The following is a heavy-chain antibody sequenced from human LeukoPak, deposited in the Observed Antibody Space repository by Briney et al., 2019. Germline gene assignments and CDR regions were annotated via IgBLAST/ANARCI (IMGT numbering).Heavy chain of an antibody. J-gene: IGHJ5*02. CDR1: GGTFSSYT. D-gene: IGHD3-22*01. CDR2: IIPILGIA. CDR3: ASEVYYDRSSVWLVDP. V-gene: IGHV1-69*02. Sequence: SVKVSCKASGGTFSSYTISWVRQAPGQGLEWMGRIIPILGIANYAQKFQGRVTITADKSTSTAYMELSSLRSEDTAVYYCASEVYYDRSSVWLVDPLGPGTLVTVSS.